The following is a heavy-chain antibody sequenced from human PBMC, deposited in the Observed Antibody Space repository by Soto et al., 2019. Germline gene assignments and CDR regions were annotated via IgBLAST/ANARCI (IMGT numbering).Heavy chain of an antibody. CDR3: ATEGGYDSSGFYSDS. CDR2: INPNSGGT. J-gene: IGHJ4*02. V-gene: IGHV1-2*02. D-gene: IGHD3-22*01. CDR1: KYTFAGYF. Sequence: ASVKVSCKASKYTFAGYFLHWVRQAPRQGLEWMGWINPNSGGTSYAQKFQGRVTMTRDTSISTAYMELSRLRSDDTAVYYCATEGGYDSSGFYSDSWGQGTLVTAPQ.